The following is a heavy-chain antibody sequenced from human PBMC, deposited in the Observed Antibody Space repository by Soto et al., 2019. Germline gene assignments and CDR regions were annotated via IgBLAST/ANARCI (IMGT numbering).Heavy chain of an antibody. V-gene: IGHV4-34*01. CDR2: INHSGST. CDR1: GGSFSGYY. CDR3: ARSARYCSSTSCYLYYYYGMDV. J-gene: IGHJ6*02. D-gene: IGHD2-2*01. Sequence: SETLSLTCAVYGGSFSGYYWSWIRQPPGKGLEWIGEINHSGSTNYNPSLKSRVTISVDTSKNQFSLKLSSVTAADTAVYYCARSARYCSSTSCYLYYYYGMDVWGQGTTVTAP.